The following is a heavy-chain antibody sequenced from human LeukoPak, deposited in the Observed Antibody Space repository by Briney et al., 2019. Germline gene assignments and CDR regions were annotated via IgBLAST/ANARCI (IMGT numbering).Heavy chain of an antibody. Sequence: PGGSLRLSCAASGFTFRSYSMNWVRQAPGKGLEWVSSISSSSSYIYYADSVKGRFTISRDNAKNSLYLQMNSLRAEDTAVYYCARGRGLVGASFDYWGQGTLVTVSS. V-gene: IGHV3-21*01. CDR3: ARGRGLVGASFDY. J-gene: IGHJ4*02. D-gene: IGHD1-26*01. CDR1: GFTFRSYS. CDR2: ISSSSSYI.